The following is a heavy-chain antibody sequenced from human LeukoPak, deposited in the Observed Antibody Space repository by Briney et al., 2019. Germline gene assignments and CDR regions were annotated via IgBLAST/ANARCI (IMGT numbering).Heavy chain of an antibody. CDR1: GFTLSSYA. D-gene: IGHD3-10*01. V-gene: IGHV3-33*01. J-gene: IGHJ4*02. Sequence: GTSLRLSCTAPGFTLSSYAIHWIRQAPGKGLEWVALVWHDGSNRYYSEAVKGRFTISRDNSKNTVYLQINSLRAEDTAVYYCARELFGSGSCPDYWGQGTRVTVSS. CDR2: VWHDGSNR. CDR3: ARELFGSGSCPDY.